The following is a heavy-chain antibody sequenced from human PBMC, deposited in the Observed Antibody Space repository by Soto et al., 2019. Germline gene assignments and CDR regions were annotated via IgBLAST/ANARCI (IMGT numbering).Heavy chain of an antibody. V-gene: IGHV3-74*01. CDR3: ARGGGMGVDN. D-gene: IGHD1-26*01. CDR1: GVTVNIYW. J-gene: IGHJ4*02. CDR2: IYFDGITT. Sequence: PGGSRRVCGAASGVTVNIYWIHGFLQTPGKGLVWVSRIYFDGITTNYADSVKGRLTVSRDNAKNTVYLNVNTLRDEDTAVYYCARGGGMGVDNWGQGTLVPVSS.